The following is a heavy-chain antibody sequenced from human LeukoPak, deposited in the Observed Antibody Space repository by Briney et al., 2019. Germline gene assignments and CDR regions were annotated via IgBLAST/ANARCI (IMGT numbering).Heavy chain of an antibody. CDR1: GYTFTGYY. CDR3: ASNSITGTTGYDFDY. J-gene: IGHJ4*02. Sequence: ASVKVSCKASGYTFTGYYMHWVRQAPGQGLEWMGWINPNSGGTNYAQKFQGRVTMTRGTSISTAYMELSRLRSDDTAVYYCASNSITGTTGYDFDYWGQGTLVTVSS. CDR2: INPNSGGT. D-gene: IGHD1-7*01. V-gene: IGHV1-2*02.